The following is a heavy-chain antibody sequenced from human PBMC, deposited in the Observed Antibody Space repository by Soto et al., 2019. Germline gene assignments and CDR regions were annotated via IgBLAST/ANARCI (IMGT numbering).Heavy chain of an antibody. V-gene: IGHV1-18*01. J-gene: IGHJ4*02. CDR1: GYTFTSYG. D-gene: IGHD3-10*01. CDR2: ISAYNGNT. Sequence: ASVKVSCKASGYTFTSYGISWVRQAPGQGLEWMGWISAYNGNTNYAQKLQGRVTMTTDTSTSTAYMELRSLRSDDTAVYYCARDEGRKSADYYFDHWGQGTLVTVSS. CDR3: ARDEGRKSADYYFDH.